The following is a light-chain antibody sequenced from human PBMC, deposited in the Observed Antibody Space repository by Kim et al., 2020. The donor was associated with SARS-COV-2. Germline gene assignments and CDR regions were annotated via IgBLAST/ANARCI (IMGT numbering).Light chain of an antibody. CDR3: AAWDDSLNVDWV. J-gene: IGLJ3*02. CDR2: SNN. V-gene: IGLV1-44*01. CDR1: SSNMGSKT. Sequence: HRVTISCSGSSSNMGSKTVSWYQQRPGTAPKLLIYSNNRRPSGVTNRFSCSKSGTSASLAISGLQSEDEADYYCAAWDDSLNVDWVFGGGTQRPS.